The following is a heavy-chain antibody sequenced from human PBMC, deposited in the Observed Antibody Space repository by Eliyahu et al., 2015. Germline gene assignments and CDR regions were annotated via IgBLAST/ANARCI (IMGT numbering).Heavy chain of an antibody. D-gene: IGHD2-15*01. CDR1: GGXINTDFYY. V-gene: IGHV4-39*01. CDR2: IYHTGTT. CDR3: ARRYCGGGSCYAVNWFDP. J-gene: IGHJ5*02. Sequence: QLQLQESGPGLVKPSETLSLTCTVSGGXINTDFYYXAWIRXPPGKGLEWIGNIYHTGTTYYNPSLKRRVTISLDTSKNQFSLKVNAVTAADTAVYYCARRYCGGGSCYAVNWFDPWGQGTLVTASS.